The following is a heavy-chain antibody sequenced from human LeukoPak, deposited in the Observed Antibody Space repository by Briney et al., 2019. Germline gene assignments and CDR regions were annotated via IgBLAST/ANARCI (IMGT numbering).Heavy chain of an antibody. J-gene: IGHJ6*04. CDR1: GFTFSGYG. D-gene: IGHD6-13*01. CDR2: ISYDGSNK. CDR3: AKDGEEQQRYYYYGMDV. Sequence: PGGSLRLSCAASGFTFSGYGMHWVRQAPGKGLEWVAVISYDGSNKYYADSVKGRFTISRDNSKNTLYLQMNSLRAEDTAVYYCAKDGEEQQRYYYYGMDVWGKGTTVTVSS. V-gene: IGHV3-30*18.